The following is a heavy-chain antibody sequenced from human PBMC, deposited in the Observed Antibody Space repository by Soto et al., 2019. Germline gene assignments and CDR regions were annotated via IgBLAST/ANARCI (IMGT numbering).Heavy chain of an antibody. CDR2: ISDDGSNK. V-gene: IGHV3-30*18. Sequence: TGGSLRLSCAASGFTFSSFGLHWARQAPGKGLEWVAMISDDGSNKYYADSVKGRFTVSRDNSKNTLYLQMNSLRTEDTAVYYCAKATYKYDYLDYWGQGTLVTVSS. D-gene: IGHD1-1*01. CDR1: GFTFSSFG. CDR3: AKATYKYDYLDY. J-gene: IGHJ4*02.